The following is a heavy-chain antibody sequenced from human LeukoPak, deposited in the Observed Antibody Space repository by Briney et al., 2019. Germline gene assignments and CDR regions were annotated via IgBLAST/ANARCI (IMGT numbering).Heavy chain of an antibody. CDR2: INPSGGST. J-gene: IGHJ5*02. Sequence: ASVTVSCKASGYTFTSYYMHWVRQAPGQGLEGKGIINPSGGSTSYAQKFQGRVTMTRDMSTSTVYMELSSLKSEDTAEYYCARDLVDTAEGGWFDPWGQGTLVTVSS. CDR3: ARDLVDTAEGGWFDP. CDR1: GYTFTSYY. D-gene: IGHD5-18*01. V-gene: IGHV1-46*01.